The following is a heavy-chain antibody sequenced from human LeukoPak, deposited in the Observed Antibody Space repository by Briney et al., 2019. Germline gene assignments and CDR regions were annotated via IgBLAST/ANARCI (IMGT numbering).Heavy chain of an antibody. J-gene: IGHJ4*02. D-gene: IGHD2-2*01. V-gene: IGHV3-21*01. CDR3: ARDSGYCSSTGCYVHYFDY. CDR1: GFTFNSYS. Sequence: PGGSLRLSCAASGFTFNSYSMNWVRPTPGKGLEWVSSISSSSGYINYADSGKGRFTASKDNAKNSLYLQMNSLGAEDTAVYYCARDSGYCSSTGCYVHYFDYWGQGTLVTVSS. CDR2: ISSSSGYI.